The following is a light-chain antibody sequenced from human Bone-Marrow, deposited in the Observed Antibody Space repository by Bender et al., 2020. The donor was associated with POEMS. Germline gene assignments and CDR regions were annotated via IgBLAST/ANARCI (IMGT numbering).Light chain of an antibody. CDR3: AAWEDSLNGWV. V-gene: IGLV1-44*01. J-gene: IGLJ3*02. CDR2: INN. Sequence: QSVLTQPPSASGTPGQRVTITCSGSSSNIGTNPVNWYQQLPGTAPKLLIYINNKRPSGVPDRFSGSKSGTSASLAISSRQSEDEADYYCAAWEDSLNGWVFGGGTKFTVL. CDR1: SSNIGTNP.